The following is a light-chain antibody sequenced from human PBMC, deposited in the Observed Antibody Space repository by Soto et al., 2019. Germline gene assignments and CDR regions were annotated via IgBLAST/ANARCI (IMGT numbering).Light chain of an antibody. CDR1: QSVSSSY. CDR2: GAS. V-gene: IGKV3-20*01. CDR3: QQHGSSPPSWT. J-gene: IGKJ1*01. Sequence: ETELTQSPGTLSLSPGERATLFCRASQSVSSSYLAWYQQKPGQAPRLLIYGASSRATGIPDRFSGSGSGTDFTLTISRLEPEDFAVYYCQQHGSSPPSWTFGQGTKVEIK.